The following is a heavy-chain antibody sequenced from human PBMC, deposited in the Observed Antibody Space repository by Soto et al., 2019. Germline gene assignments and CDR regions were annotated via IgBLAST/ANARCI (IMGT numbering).Heavy chain of an antibody. CDR3: ARHGYSGYDDRFGPVDY. D-gene: IGHD5-12*01. Sequence: SETLSLTCTVSGGSISSGDYYWSWIRQPPGKGLEWIGYIYYSGSTYYNPSLKSRVTISVDTSKNQFSLKLSSVTAADTAVYYCARHGYSGYDDRFGPVDYWGQGTLVTVSS. CDR1: GGSISSGDYY. J-gene: IGHJ4*02. CDR2: IYYSGST. V-gene: IGHV4-30-4*01.